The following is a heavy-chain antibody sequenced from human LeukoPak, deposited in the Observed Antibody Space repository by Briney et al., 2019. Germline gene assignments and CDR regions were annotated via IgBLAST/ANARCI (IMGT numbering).Heavy chain of an antibody. D-gene: IGHD3-22*01. CDR2: IYHGGST. J-gene: IGHJ4*02. Sequence: SETLSLTCAVSGYSISSGYYWGWIRQPPGKGLEWIGSIYHGGSTYYNPSLKSRVTISVDTSKNQFSLKLSSVTAADTAVYYCARRGSGYGFDYWGQGTLVTVSS. CDR3: ARRGSGYGFDY. V-gene: IGHV4-38-2*01. CDR1: GYSISSGYY.